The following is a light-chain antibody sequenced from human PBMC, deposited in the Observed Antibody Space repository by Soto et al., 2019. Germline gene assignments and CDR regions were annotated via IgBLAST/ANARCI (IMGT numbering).Light chain of an antibody. CDR3: SSYRSSSNRDYV. CDR2: EVS. V-gene: IGLV2-14*01. Sequence: QSVLTQPASVSGSPGQSITISCTGTSSDVGTYNYVSWYQQHPGKAPKLMIYEVSNRPSGISNRFSGSKSGNTASLTISGLQAEDEADYYCSSYRSSSNRDYVFGTGTKVTVL. J-gene: IGLJ1*01. CDR1: SSDVGTYNY.